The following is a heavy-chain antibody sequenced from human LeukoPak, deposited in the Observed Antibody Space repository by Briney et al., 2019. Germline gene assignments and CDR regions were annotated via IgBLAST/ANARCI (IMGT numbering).Heavy chain of an antibody. CDR2: IRYDGSNK. D-gene: IGHD3-10*01. Sequence: PGGSLRLSCAASGFTFSSYGMHWVRQAPGKGLEWVAFIRYDGSNKYYADSVKGRFTNSRDNSKNTLYLQMSSLRAEDTAVYYCAKVGDYYGSGKYSNFDYWGQGTLVTVSS. CDR3: AKVGDYYGSGKYSNFDY. CDR1: GFTFSSYG. J-gene: IGHJ4*02. V-gene: IGHV3-30*02.